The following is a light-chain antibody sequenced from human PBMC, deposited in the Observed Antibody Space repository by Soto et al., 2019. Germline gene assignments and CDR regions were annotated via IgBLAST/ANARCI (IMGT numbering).Light chain of an antibody. J-gene: IGLJ3*02. CDR3: SSYTTSSTWV. CDR1: SSDVGGYNY. CDR2: EVS. V-gene: IGLV2-14*01. Sequence: QSALTQPASVSGSPGQSITISCTGTSSDVGGYNYVSWYQQHPGKAPKLIIYEVSNRPSGVSNRFSGSKSGNTASLTISGLQAEEEADYYYSSYTTSSTWVFGGGTKLTVL.